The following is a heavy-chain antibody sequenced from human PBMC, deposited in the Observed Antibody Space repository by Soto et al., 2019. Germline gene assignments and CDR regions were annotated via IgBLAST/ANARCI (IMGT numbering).Heavy chain of an antibody. CDR3: ATRITVFGLLIPPFDP. J-gene: IGHJ5*02. CDR2: INHTGGT. D-gene: IGHD3-3*01. CDR1: GGSFNGYY. Sequence: KPXGTLSLTCAVYGGSFNGYYWNWIRHPPGKGLEWIGEINHTGGTHYNPSLKSRVTMSVDTSKNQFSLRLSSVTAADTAIYYCATRITVFGLLIPPFDPWGQGTQVTVSS. V-gene: IGHV4-34*01.